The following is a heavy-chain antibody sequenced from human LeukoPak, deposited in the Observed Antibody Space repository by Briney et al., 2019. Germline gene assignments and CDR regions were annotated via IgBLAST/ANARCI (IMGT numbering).Heavy chain of an antibody. D-gene: IGHD3-22*01. Sequence: GESLKISCKGSGYSFTSYWIGRVRQMPGKGLEWMGIIYPGDSDTRYSPSFQGQVTISADKSISTAYLQWSSLEASDTAMYYCARGSLGSSGYPYYFDYWGQGTLVTVSS. J-gene: IGHJ4*02. CDR2: IYPGDSDT. CDR1: GYSFTSYW. V-gene: IGHV5-51*01. CDR3: ARGSLGSSGYPYYFDY.